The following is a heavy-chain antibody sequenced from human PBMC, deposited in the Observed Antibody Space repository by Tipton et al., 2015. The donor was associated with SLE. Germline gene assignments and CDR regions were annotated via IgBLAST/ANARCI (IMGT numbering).Heavy chain of an antibody. V-gene: IGHV3-9*01. CDR1: GFTFDDYA. D-gene: IGHD3-16*01. J-gene: IGHJ6*02. CDR3: AKEGGGGMDV. Sequence: RSLRLSCAASGFTFDDYAMHWVRQAPGKGLEWVSGISWNSGSIGYADSVKGRFTISRDNAKNSLYLQMNSLRAEDTALYYCAKEGGGGMDVWGQGTTVTVSS. CDR2: ISWNSGSI.